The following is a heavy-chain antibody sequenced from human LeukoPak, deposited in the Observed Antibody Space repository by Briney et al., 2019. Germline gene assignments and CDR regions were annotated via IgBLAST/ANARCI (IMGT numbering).Heavy chain of an antibody. J-gene: IGHJ4*02. D-gene: IGHD6-25*01. CDR2: IYHSGST. CDR3: AAAPNPSYFDF. Sequence: TSQTLSLTCAVSGGSISSGGYSWSWIRQPPGKGLEWIGYIYHSGSTDYNPSLKSRVTISVDTSKNQFSLKLSSVTAADTAVYFCAAAPNPSYFDFWGQGTLVTVSS. V-gene: IGHV4-30-4*07. CDR1: GGSISSGGYS.